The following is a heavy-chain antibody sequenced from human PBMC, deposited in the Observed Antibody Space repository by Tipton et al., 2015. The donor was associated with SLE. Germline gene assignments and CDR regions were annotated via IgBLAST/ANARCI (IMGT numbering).Heavy chain of an antibody. V-gene: IGHV4-39*01. J-gene: IGHJ5*02. CDR1: SFSTYG. D-gene: IGHD3-16*01. CDR2: VYYDGST. CDR3: VVGGRTTKQNWFDP. Sequence: SFSTYGMAWIRQPPGKGLEYVGSVYYDGSTYYNPSLKSRVTMSMDTSENQFSLTLTSVTAADTATYYCVVGGRTTKQNWFDPWGQGTRVIVSS.